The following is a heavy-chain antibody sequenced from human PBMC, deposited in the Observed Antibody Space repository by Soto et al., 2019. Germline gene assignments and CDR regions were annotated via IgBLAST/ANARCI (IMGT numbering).Heavy chain of an antibody. CDR1: GFTFSSYA. CDR3: AKGGRYFDWLLLVY. Sequence: GGSLRLSCAASGFTFSSYAMSWVRQAPGKGLEWVSAISGSGGSTYYADSVKGRFTISRDNSKNTLYLQMNSLRAEDTAVYYCAKGGRYFDWLLLVYWGQGTLVTVSS. V-gene: IGHV3-23*01. CDR2: ISGSGGST. D-gene: IGHD3-9*01. J-gene: IGHJ4*02.